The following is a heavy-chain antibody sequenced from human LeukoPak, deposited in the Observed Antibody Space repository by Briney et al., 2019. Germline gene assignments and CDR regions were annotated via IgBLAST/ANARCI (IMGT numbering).Heavy chain of an antibody. J-gene: IGHJ5*02. CDR3: ARGAGSSSFDP. V-gene: IGHV4-39*07. D-gene: IGHD6-6*01. CDR1: GGSISSSSYY. CDR2: IYYSGST. Sequence: PSETLSLTCTVSGGSISSSSYYWGWIRQPPGKGLEWIGSIYYSGSTYYNPSLKSRVTISVDTSKNQFSLKLSSVTAADTAVYYCARGAGSSSFDPWGQGTLVTVSS.